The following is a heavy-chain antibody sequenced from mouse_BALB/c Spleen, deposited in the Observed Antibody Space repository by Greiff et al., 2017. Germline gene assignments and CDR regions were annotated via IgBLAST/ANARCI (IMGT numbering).Heavy chain of an antibody. D-gene: IGHD2-3*01. J-gene: IGHJ4*01. CDR1: GFAFSSYD. Sequence: EVKVVESGGGLVKPGGSLKLSCAASGFAFSSYDMSWVRQTPEKRLEWVAYISSGGGSTYYPDTVKGRFTISRDNAKNTLYLQMSSLKSEDTAMYYCARPLYDRGAMDYWGQGTSVTVSS. V-gene: IGHV5-12-1*01. CDR2: ISSGGGST. CDR3: ARPLYDRGAMDY.